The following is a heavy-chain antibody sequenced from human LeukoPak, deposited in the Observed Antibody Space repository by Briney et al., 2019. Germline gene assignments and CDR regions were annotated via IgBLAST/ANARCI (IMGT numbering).Heavy chain of an antibody. Sequence: PGGSLRLSCTASGFTFDDYGMSWVRQAPGKGLEWVANIKQDGSEKYYVDSVKGRFTISRDNAKNSLYLQMNSLRAEDTAVYYCASKWELFGPVDYWGQGTLVTVSS. D-gene: IGHD1-26*01. V-gene: IGHV3-7*01. CDR2: IKQDGSEK. CDR3: ASKWELFGPVDY. J-gene: IGHJ4*02. CDR1: GFTFDDYG.